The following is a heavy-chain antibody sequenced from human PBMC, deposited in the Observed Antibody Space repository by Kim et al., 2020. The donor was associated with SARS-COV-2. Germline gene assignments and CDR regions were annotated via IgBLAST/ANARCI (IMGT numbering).Heavy chain of an antibody. Sequence: QQFPGRVTMTRDASISTAYMELSRLRSDDTAVYYCARDRSGSPRFRAFDIWGQGTMVTVSS. V-gene: IGHV1-2*02. J-gene: IGHJ3*02. CDR3: ARDRSGSPRFRAFDI. D-gene: IGHD1-26*01.